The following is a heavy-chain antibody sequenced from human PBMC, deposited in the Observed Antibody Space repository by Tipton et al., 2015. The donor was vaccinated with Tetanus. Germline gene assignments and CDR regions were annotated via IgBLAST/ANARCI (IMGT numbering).Heavy chain of an antibody. CDR2: IYPGDSSV. V-gene: IGHV5-51*01. CDR3: ARHGWAPSYRWFDP. D-gene: IGHD2-2*01. CDR1: GYNFATFW. Sequence: VQLVQSGAEVKKPGESLNISCKASGYNFATFWIGWVRQKPGKGLEWMGIIYPGDSSVRYSPTFQGQVTISADRSTTTAYLQWDRLKVSHTAMYFCARHGWAPSYRWFDPWGQGTQVTVSS. J-gene: IGHJ5*02.